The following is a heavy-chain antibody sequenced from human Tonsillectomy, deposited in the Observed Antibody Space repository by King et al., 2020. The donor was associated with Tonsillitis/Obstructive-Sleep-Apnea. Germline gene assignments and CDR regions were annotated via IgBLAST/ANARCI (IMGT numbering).Heavy chain of an antibody. V-gene: IGHV3-48*03. D-gene: IGHD5-12*01. Sequence: VQLVESGGGLVQPGGSLRLSCAASGFTFSTYEMNWVRQAPGKGLEWVSYISSSCSTIYYADSVKGRFTISRDNAKNSLYLQMNSLRAEDTAVYYCARDSLGWYFDLWGRGTLVSVSS. CDR3: ARDSLGWYFDL. CDR2: ISSSCSTI. J-gene: IGHJ2*01. CDR1: GFTFSTYE.